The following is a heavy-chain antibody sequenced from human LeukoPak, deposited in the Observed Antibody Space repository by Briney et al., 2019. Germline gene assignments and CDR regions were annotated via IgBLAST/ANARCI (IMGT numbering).Heavy chain of an antibody. J-gene: IGHJ4*02. CDR2: INHSGST. Sequence: PSDTLSLTCAVSGGSISSNAYSWSWIRQPPGKGLEWIGEINHSGSTNYNPSLKSRVTISVDTSKNQSSLKLSSVTAADTAVYYCARFSEVVTGCYFDYWGQGTLVTVSS. CDR1: GGSISSNAYS. V-gene: IGHV4-34*01. CDR3: ARFSEVVTGCYFDY. D-gene: IGHD3-22*01.